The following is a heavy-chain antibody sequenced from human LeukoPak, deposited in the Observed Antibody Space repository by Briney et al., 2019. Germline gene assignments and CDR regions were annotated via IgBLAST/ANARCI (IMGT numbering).Heavy chain of an antibody. Sequence: SETLSLTCTVSGDSLNSYYWSWIRQPPGEGLQWIGYIFYSGSSNYNASLRSRVAISVDTSKNQFSLKLSSVTAADTAVYYCARRVYDSSGYYYGAFDYWGLGTLVTVSS. CDR1: GDSLNSYY. CDR3: ARRVYDSSGYYYGAFDY. D-gene: IGHD3-22*01. J-gene: IGHJ4*02. CDR2: IFYSGSS. V-gene: IGHV4-59*08.